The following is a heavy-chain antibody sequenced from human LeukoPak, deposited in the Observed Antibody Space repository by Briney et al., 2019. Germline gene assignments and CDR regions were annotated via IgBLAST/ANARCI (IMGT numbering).Heavy chain of an antibody. J-gene: IGHJ6*04. D-gene: IGHD3-10*02. CDR2: ISSSGSTI. Sequence: GGSLRLSCAASGFTFCSYEMNWVRQAPGKGLEWVSYISSSGSTIYYADSVKGRFTISRDNAKNSLYLQMNSLRAEDTAVYYCAQLGITMIGGVWGKGTTVTISS. V-gene: IGHV3-48*03. CDR1: GFTFCSYE. CDR3: AQLGITMIGGV.